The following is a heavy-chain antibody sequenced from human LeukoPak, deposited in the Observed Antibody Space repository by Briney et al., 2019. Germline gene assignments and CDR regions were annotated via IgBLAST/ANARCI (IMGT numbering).Heavy chain of an antibody. J-gene: IGHJ4*02. CDR2: IRYDGSNK. V-gene: IGHV3-30*02. D-gene: IGHD2-2*02. Sequence: PGGSLRLSCAASGFTFSSYGMHWVRQAPGKGLEWVAFIRYDGSNKYYADSVKGRFTISRDNSKNTLYLQMNSLRAEDTAVYYCAHAALRYCSSTSCYRREVGDYWGQGTLVTVSS. CDR3: AHAALRYCSSTSCYRREVGDY. CDR1: GFTFSSYG.